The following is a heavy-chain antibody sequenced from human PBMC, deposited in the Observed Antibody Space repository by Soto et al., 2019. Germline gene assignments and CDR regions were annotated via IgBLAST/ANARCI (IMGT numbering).Heavy chain of an antibody. CDR2: IYPGDSDT. V-gene: IGHV5-51*01. CDR3: ARLFSHDHKQIDEDYYYYYGMDV. D-gene: IGHD1-1*01. J-gene: IGHJ6*02. CDR1: GYSFTSYW. Sequence: GESLKISCKGSGYSFTSYWIGWVRQMPGKGLEWMGIIYPGDSDTRYSPSFQGQVTISADKSISTAYLQWSSLKASDTAMYYCARLFSHDHKQIDEDYYYYYGMDVWGQGTTVTVSS.